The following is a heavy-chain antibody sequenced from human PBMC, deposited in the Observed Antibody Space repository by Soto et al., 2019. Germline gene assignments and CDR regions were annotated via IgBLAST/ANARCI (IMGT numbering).Heavy chain of an antibody. CDR1: GFTFSSYS. J-gene: IGHJ6*02. Sequence: VPLVESGGGLVKPGGSLRLSCAASGFTFSSYSMNWVRQAPGKGLEWVSAIGSSSNYIYYADSVKGRFTISRDNAKNSLYLQMSSLRVEDTAVYYCGRKGYGDYGGMDVWGQGTTVTVS. D-gene: IGHD4-17*01. CDR3: GRKGYGDYGGMDV. CDR2: IGSSSNYI. V-gene: IGHV3-21*01.